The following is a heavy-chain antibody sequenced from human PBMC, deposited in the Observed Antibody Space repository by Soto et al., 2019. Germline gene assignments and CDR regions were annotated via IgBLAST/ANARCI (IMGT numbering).Heavy chain of an antibody. J-gene: IGHJ5*02. CDR1: GFTFSGFW. CDR2: ASPDGTST. CDR3: TRHGSGDYFLFDP. V-gene: IGHV3-74*01. D-gene: IGHD4-17*01. Sequence: EVRLVESGGGLVQPGGSLRLSCAASGFTFSGFWMHWVRQAPGKGLLWVSRASPDGTSTSYADSVKGRFTISRDNAKNTLYMQMNSLRAEDTAVYYCTRHGSGDYFLFDPWGQGTLVTVSS.